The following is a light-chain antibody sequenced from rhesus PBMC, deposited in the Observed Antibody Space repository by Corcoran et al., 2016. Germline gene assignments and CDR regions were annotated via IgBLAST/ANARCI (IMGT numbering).Light chain of an antibody. V-gene: IGLV2-32*02. CDR2: EVS. CDR1: SSYIGGYNY. CDR3: SSYAGSNTYI. J-gene: IGLJ1*01. Sequence: QAALTQPRSVSGSPGQSVTISCTGTSSYIGGYNYVSWYQQHPGTAPKLMIYEVSKRPSGVSDRCSGSKSGNTASLTISWLQAEYEADYYCSSYAGSNTYIFGAVTRLTVL.